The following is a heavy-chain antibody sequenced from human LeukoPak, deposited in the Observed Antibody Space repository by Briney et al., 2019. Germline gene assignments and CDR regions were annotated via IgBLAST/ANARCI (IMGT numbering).Heavy chain of an antibody. Sequence: ASVKVSCKASGYTFTNYGISWVRQAPGQGLEWMGWISGYNGNTNYAQKLQGRVTMTTDTSTSTAYMELRSLRSDDTAVYYCARGLNPYENTAMVTDWGQGTLVTVSS. CDR3: ARGLNPYENTAMVTD. J-gene: IGHJ4*02. CDR1: GYTFTNYG. V-gene: IGHV1-18*01. CDR2: ISGYNGNT. D-gene: IGHD5-18*01.